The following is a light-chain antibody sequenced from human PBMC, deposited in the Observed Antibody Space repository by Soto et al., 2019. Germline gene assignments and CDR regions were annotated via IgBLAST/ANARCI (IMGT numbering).Light chain of an antibody. CDR2: DAS. CDR1: QSISRS. Sequence: DIQMTQSPSTLSASVGDRVTITCRASQSISRSLAWYQQKPGKAPSLLIYDASSLEGGVPSRFSGSGFGTEFTLTISSLQAEDVAIYYCQQYYTSPTWTFGQGTKVEIK. CDR3: QQYYTSPTWT. V-gene: IGKV1-5*01. J-gene: IGKJ1*01.